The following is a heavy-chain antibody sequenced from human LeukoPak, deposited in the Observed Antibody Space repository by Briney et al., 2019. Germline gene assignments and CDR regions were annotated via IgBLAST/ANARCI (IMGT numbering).Heavy chain of an antibody. V-gene: IGHV3-33*01. D-gene: IGHD3-22*01. CDR2: IWYDGSNK. CDR1: GFTFSTYG. J-gene: IGHJ4*02. CDR3: ARGEDSSGYYDY. Sequence: PGGSLRLSCAASGFTFSTYGMHWVRQAPGKGLEWVAVIWYDGSNKFHADSVKGRFTISRDNSKNTLYLQMNSLRAEDTAVYYCARGEDSSGYYDYWGQGTLVTVSS.